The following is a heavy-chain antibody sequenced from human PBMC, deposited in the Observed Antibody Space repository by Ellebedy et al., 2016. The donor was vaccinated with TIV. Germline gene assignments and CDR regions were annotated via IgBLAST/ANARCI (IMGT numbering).Heavy chain of an antibody. J-gene: IGHJ4*02. CDR1: GYTFTSYG. Sequence: ASVKVSCKASGYTFTSYGISWVRPATGQGLEWMGWISAYNGNTNYAQKLQGRVTMTTDTSTSTAYMELRGLRSDDTAVYYCAGDHDYSSDWADYWGQGTLVTVSS. CDR2: ISAYNGNT. CDR3: AGDHDYSSDWADY. D-gene: IGHD6-19*01. V-gene: IGHV1-18*01.